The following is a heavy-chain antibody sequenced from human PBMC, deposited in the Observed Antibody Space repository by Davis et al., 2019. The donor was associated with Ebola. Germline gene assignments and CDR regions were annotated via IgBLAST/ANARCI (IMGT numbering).Heavy chain of an antibody. Sequence: ASVKVSCKASGGTFTNYPISWVRQAPGQGLEWMGMINPNDGRTIYAQKFQGRVTVTRDTSTTTVYMDLSSLRSEDTALYYCTTPGGQDSGYDVFDIWGQGTMVTVSS. D-gene: IGHD5-12*01. J-gene: IGHJ3*02. CDR3: TTPGGQDSGYDVFDI. CDR1: GGTFTNYP. CDR2: INPNDGRT. V-gene: IGHV1-46*03.